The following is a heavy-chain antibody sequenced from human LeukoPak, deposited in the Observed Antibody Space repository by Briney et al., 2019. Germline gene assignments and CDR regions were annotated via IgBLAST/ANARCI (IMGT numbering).Heavy chain of an antibody. CDR1: GGSISSYY. CDR2: IFYSGTT. CDR3: ARLIGYSYGYGAFDI. V-gene: IGHV4-59*01. Sequence: SETLSLTCSVSGGSISSYYGSWIRQPPGMGLEWIGYIFYSGTTNYNPSLKSRVTISVDTSKNQFSLKLSSVTAADTAVYYCARLIGYSYGYGAFDIWGQGTMVTVSS. J-gene: IGHJ3*02. D-gene: IGHD5-18*01.